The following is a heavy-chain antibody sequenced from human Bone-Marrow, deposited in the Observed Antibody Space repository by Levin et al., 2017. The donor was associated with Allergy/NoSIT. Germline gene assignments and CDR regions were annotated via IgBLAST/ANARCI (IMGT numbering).Heavy chain of an antibody. CDR2: LDDSGNT. CDR3: ARDNYSYGPFDY. CDR1: GGSIRGYY. J-gene: IGHJ4*02. Sequence: SETLSLTCTVSGGSIRGYYWSWIRQSPGKGLEWIGYLDDSGNTIYNPSLKSRVTISVVTSKNQFSLRLRLLTAADTAVYYCARDNYSYGPFDYWGQGTLVTVSS. D-gene: IGHD5-18*01. V-gene: IGHV4-59*01.